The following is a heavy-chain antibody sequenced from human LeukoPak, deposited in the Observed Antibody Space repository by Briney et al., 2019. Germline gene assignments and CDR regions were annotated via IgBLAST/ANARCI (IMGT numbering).Heavy chain of an antibody. CDR1: GFTFSSYA. V-gene: IGHV3-23*01. D-gene: IGHD3-10*01. CDR3: AKDQKGYGSGSLDA. CDR2: ISGSGGTT. J-gene: IGHJ5*02. Sequence: GGPLRLSWAASGFTFSSYALNWVRQAPGKGLEWVSTISGSGGTTFYADSVKGRFTISRDNSKNTVYLQMNSLRADDTAVYYCAKDQKGYGSGSLDAWGQGTLVTVSS.